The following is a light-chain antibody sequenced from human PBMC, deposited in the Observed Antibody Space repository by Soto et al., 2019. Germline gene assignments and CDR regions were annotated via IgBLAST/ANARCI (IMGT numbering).Light chain of an antibody. CDR3: QQSFSAPLT. CDR1: QNVASY. J-gene: IGKJ4*01. V-gene: IGKV1-39*01. Sequence: MTQSPLSLPVTPGEPASITCRASQNVASYLNWYQHKPGEAPKSLIYAASKLRSGVPPRFSATGTETDFTLIITDLQPADFATYYCQQSFSAPLTFGEGTKVDIK. CDR2: AAS.